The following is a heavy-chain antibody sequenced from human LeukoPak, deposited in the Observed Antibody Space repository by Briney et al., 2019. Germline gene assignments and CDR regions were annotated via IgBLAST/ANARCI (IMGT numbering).Heavy chain of an antibody. CDR1: GYTFTGYY. J-gene: IGHJ4*02. CDR2: INPNSGGT. CDR3: ARGVSSSWYSFDY. Sequence: GASVKVSCKASGYTFTGYYMHWVRQAPGQGLEWMGWINPNSGGTNYAQKFQGWVTMTRDTSISTAYMELSRLRSDDTAVYYCARGVSSSWYSFDYWGQGTLVTVSS. V-gene: IGHV1-2*04. D-gene: IGHD6-13*01.